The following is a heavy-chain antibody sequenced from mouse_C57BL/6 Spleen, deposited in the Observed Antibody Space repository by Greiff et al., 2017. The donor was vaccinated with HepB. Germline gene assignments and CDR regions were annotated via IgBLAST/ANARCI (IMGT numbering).Heavy chain of an antibody. CDR1: GYTFTSYW. J-gene: IGHJ4*01. Sequence: QVQLQQPGAELVMPGASVKLSCKASGYTFTSYWMHWVKQRPGQGLEWIGEIDPSDSYTNYNQKFKGKSTLTVDKSSSTAYMQLSSLTSEDSAVYYCARRASYYWAMDYWGQGTSVTVSS. CDR2: IDPSDSYT. CDR3: ARRASYYWAMDY. V-gene: IGHV1-69*01. D-gene: IGHD6-1*01.